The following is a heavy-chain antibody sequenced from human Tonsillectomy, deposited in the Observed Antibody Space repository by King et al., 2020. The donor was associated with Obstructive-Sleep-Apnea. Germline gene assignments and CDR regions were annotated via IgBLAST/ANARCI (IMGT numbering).Heavy chain of an antibody. CDR2: IYSDGST. J-gene: IGHJ4*02. V-gene: IGHV3-66*01. D-gene: IGHD3-16*01. CDR3: ARDPFQSWGS. CDR1: GFTLRNEY. Sequence: VQLVESGGGLVQPGGSLKLSCRASGFTLRNEYMSWVRQAPGKGLEGVSVIYSDGSTYYADSVKGRFTVSRDNSKNTLYLQLNSLRAEDTAVYYCARDPFQSWGSWGQGTLVTVSS.